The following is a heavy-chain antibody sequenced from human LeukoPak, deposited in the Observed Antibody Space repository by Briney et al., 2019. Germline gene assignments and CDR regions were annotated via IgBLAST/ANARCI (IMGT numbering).Heavy chain of an antibody. CDR3: ARALLDYSKGYYYYYYMNV. V-gene: IGHV4-34*01. Sequence: SETLSLTCAVSGGPFSGYYWSWIPQPPGKGLEWIGEINHSGSTNYNPSLKSRVTISVDTSKNQFSLKLSSVTAADTAVYYCARALLDYSKGYYYYYYMNVWGKGTTVTVSS. J-gene: IGHJ6*03. CDR2: INHSGST. CDR1: GGPFSGYY. D-gene: IGHD4-11*01.